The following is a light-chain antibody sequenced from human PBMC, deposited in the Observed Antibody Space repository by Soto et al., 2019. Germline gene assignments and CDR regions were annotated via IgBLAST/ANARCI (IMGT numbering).Light chain of an antibody. CDR3: QQLNSSPLT. CDR2: AAS. J-gene: IGKJ4*01. V-gene: IGKV1-9*01. CDR1: QIGSSSY. Sequence: AHSLATLSVSTGERATPSDSATQIGSSSYLAWYQQKPGKAPKLLIYAASTLQSGVPSRFRGSGSGTDFTLTISSLQPEDFATYYCQQLNSSPLTFGEGTQVDIK.